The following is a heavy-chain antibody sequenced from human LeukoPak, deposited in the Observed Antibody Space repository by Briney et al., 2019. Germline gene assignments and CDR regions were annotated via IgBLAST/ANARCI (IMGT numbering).Heavy chain of an antibody. V-gene: IGHV4-4*07. CDR3: ASGLRTGDWFDP. CDR1: GGSISNYY. D-gene: IGHD1-1*01. J-gene: IGHJ5*02. Sequence: PSETLSLTCTVSGGSISNYYWSWIRQPAGKGLEWLGRIYISGSTNYNPSLKSRVTISVGKSKNQFSLKLNSVTAADTAVYYCASGLRTGDWFDPWGQGTLVTVSS. CDR2: IYISGST.